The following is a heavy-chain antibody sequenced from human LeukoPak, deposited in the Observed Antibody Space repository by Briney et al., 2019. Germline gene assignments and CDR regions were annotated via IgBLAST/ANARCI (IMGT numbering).Heavy chain of an antibody. CDR3: ARSPYYYDSSGYLFYFDY. V-gene: IGHV4-30-2*01. CDR2: IYHSGST. J-gene: IGHJ4*02. CDR1: GGSISSGGYS. D-gene: IGHD3-22*01. Sequence: MASETLSLTCAVPGGSISSGGYSWSWIRQPPGKGLEWIGYIYHSGSTYYNPSLKSRVTISVDRSKNQFSLKLSSVTAADTAVYYCARSPYYYDSSGYLFYFDYWGQGTLVTVSS.